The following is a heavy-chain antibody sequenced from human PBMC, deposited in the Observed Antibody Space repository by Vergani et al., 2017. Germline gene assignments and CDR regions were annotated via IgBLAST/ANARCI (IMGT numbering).Heavy chain of an antibody. Sequence: EVQLVESGGGLVQPGRSLRLSCAASGFTLDAYAMHWVRQAPGKGLEWVSGINWNSDSIAYADSVKGRFTISRDNAKNSLYLQMNSLRAEDTALYYCVKDIAASGNYWYFDLWGRGTLVTVSS. D-gene: IGHD6-13*01. CDR3: VKDIAASGNYWYFDL. CDR1: GFTLDAYA. V-gene: IGHV3-9*01. CDR2: INWNSDSI. J-gene: IGHJ2*01.